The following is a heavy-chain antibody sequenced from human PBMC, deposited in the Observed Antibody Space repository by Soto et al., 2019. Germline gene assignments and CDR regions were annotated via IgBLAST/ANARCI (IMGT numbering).Heavy chain of an antibody. CDR3: ATQTISYTWGV. CDR1: GAPITTTKW. Sequence: QVQLQESGPGLVKPSETLSLTCTVSGAPITTTKWWAWVRLPPGKGLEWIGELSRGDERSSNPSLEGRFTMSLDESNNHFSLKRTSVTAADTAIYYCATQTISYTWGVWGRGTSVTVSS. V-gene: IGHV4-4*02. CDR2: LSRGDER. J-gene: IGHJ6*02. D-gene: IGHD3-16*01.